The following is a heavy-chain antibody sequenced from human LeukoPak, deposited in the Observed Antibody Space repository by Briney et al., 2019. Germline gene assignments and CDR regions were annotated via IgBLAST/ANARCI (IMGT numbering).Heavy chain of an antibody. CDR1: GGSISSYY. D-gene: IGHD6-6*01. J-gene: IGHJ4*02. Sequence: PSETLSLTCTVSGGSISSYYWSWIRQPPGKGLEWIGYIYYSGSSNYNPSLKSRVTISVDTSKNQFSLKLSSVTAADTAVYYCAISEYSSSSPDYWGPGTLVTVSS. CDR2: IYYSGSS. CDR3: AISEYSSSSPDY. V-gene: IGHV4-59*01.